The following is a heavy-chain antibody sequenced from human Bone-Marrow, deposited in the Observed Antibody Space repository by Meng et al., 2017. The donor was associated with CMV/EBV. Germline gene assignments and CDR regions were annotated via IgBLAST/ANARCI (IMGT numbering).Heavy chain of an antibody. D-gene: IGHD2-2*01. J-gene: IGHJ5*01. V-gene: IGHV4-39*01. Sequence: SETLSLTCTVSGGSISSSSYYWGWIRQPPGKGLEWIGSIYYSGSTYYNPSLKSRVTISVDTSKNQFSLKLSSVTAADTAVYYCARGLPRIVPGSIEGGMDPWGQGTLVTVSS. CDR1: GGSISSSSYY. CDR3: ARGLPRIVPGSIEGGMDP. CDR2: IYYSGST.